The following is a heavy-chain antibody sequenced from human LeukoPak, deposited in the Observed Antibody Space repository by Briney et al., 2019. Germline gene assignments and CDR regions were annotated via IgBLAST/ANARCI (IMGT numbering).Heavy chain of an antibody. J-gene: IGHJ6*02. CDR2: ISAYNGNT. D-gene: IGHD3-22*01. Sequence: ASVKVPCKASGYTFTSYGISWVRQAPGQGLEWMGWISAYNGNTNYAQKLQGRVTMTTDTSTSTAYMELRSLRSDDTAVYYCAREIVIVPPYYYDSSGYYYKYYYGMDVWGQGTTVTVSS. V-gene: IGHV1-18*01. CDR3: AREIVIVPPYYYDSSGYYYKYYYGMDV. CDR1: GYTFTSYG.